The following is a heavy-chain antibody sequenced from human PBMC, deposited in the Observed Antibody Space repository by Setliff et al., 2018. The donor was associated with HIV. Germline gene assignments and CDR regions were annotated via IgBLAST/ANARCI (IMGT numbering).Heavy chain of an antibody. D-gene: IGHD3-22*01. V-gene: IGHV1-18*01. CDR3: ARRVSYASSGYPLGY. CDR1: GYSFFSYS. J-gene: IGHJ4*02. CDR2: INCYSGDS. Sequence: ASVKVSCKASGYSFFSYSITWVRQAPGQGLEWVGWINCYSGDSKFPEKLQGRITMTADTSTSTAYMELRNLTSDDTAMYYCARRVSYASSGYPLGYWGQGTQVTVSS.